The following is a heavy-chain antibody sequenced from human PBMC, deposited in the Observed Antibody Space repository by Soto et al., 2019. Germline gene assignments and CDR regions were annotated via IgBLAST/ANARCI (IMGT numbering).Heavy chain of an antibody. Sequence: PGGSLRLSCAASGFTFSSYAMHWVRQTPDKGLEWVAVISHDGNQKYYADFAKGRFTISRDNARNTLHLQMNSLRPEDTAFFYCVKATLPTAIKFGVDSWGQGTLVTVSS. CDR3: VKATLPTAIKFGVDS. CDR2: ISHDGNQK. D-gene: IGHD2-2*01. J-gene: IGHJ5*01. V-gene: IGHV3-30*18. CDR1: GFTFSSYA.